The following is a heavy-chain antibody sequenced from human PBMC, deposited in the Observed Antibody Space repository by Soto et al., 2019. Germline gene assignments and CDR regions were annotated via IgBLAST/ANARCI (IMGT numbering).Heavy chain of an antibody. J-gene: IGHJ6*02. Sequence: GGSLRLSCAASGFTFDDYAMHWVRQAPGKGLEWVSLISLDGGSTYYADSVKGRFTISRDNSKNSLYLQMNSLRAEDTALYYCAKDIFTGYYRMAVWGRGTTVTVSS. CDR3: AKDIFTGYYRMAV. CDR2: ISLDGGST. V-gene: IGHV3-43D*04. CDR1: GFTFDDYA.